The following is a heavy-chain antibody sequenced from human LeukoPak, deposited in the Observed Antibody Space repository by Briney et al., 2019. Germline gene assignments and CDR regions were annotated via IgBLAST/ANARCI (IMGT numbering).Heavy chain of an antibody. V-gene: IGHV3-21*01. Sequence: GGSLRLSCAASGFTFSSYSMNWVRQAPGKGLEWVSSISSSSSYIYYADSVKGRFTISRDNAKNSLYLQMNSLRAEDTAVYYCARDPKSYYDSSGYFPYWFDPWGQGNLVTVSS. J-gene: IGHJ5*02. CDR1: GFTFSSYS. D-gene: IGHD3-22*01. CDR3: ARDPKSYYDSSGYFPYWFDP. CDR2: ISSSSSYI.